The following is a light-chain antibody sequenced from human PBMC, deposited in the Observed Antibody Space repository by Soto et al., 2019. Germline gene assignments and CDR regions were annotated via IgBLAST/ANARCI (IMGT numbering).Light chain of an antibody. Sequence: DIQMTQSPSSLSSSVGDRVTITFQLSQNINNYLNWYQQKPGRAPKLLIYDASNLEAGVPSRFSGSGSGTEFTLTISSLQPDDSATYYCQHYSLYSPWTFGQGTKVDI. CDR2: DAS. J-gene: IGKJ1*01. CDR1: QNINNY. CDR3: QHYSLYSPWT. V-gene: IGKV1-33*01.